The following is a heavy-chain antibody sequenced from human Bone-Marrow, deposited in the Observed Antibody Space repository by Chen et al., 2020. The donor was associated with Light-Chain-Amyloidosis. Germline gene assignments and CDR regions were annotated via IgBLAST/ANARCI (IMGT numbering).Heavy chain of an antibody. CDR1: GFTFSAYA. CDR2: SSSGSTYI. CDR3: ASGLYGDYADF. Sequence: EVQLVESGGGLVKPGGSLRLSCAASGFTFSAYAMNWVRQAPGKGLEWVSSSSSGSTYIFYTTSVKGRFTISRDNAKNSLFLQMNSLRGEDTAVYYCASGLYGDYADFWGQGTLVTVSS. J-gene: IGHJ4*02. D-gene: IGHD4-17*01. V-gene: IGHV3-21*02.